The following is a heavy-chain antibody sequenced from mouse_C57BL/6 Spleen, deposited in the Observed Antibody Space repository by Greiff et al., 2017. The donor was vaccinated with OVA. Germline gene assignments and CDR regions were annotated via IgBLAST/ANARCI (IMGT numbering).Heavy chain of an antibody. CDR1: GFTFSDYG. V-gene: IGHV5-17*01. CDR3: ASSYGNYPYYAMDY. CDR2: ISSGSSTI. J-gene: IGHJ4*01. D-gene: IGHD2-1*01. Sequence: EVQRVESGGGLVKPGGSLKLSCAASGFTFSDYGMHWVRQAPEKGLEWVAYISSGSSTIYYADTVKGRFTISRDNAKHTLFLQMTSLRSEDTAMYYCASSYGNYPYYAMDYWGQGTSVTVSS.